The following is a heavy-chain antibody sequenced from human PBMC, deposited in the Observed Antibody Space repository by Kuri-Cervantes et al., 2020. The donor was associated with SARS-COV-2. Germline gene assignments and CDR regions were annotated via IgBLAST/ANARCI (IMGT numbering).Heavy chain of an antibody. J-gene: IGHJ4*02. CDR1: GESFSGYY. D-gene: IGHD6-13*01. CDR3: ARDRRTAAAEGGYFDY. Sequence: SQTLSLTCAFYGESFSGYYWNWIRQSPGKGLEWIGEVNHRGSTNYNPSLKSRVTISVDTSKNQFSLKLSSVTAADTAVYYCARDRRTAAAEGGYFDYWGQGTLVTVSS. CDR2: VNHRGST. V-gene: IGHV4-34*09.